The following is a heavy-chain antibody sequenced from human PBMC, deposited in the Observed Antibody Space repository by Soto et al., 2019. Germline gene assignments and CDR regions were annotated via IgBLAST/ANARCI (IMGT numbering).Heavy chain of an antibody. J-gene: IGHJ6*03. Sequence: QVQLVQSGAEVKKPGASVKVSCKASGYTFTSYDINWVRQATGQGLEWMGWMNPNSGNTGYAQKFQGRVTMTRNTSISTAYMELSSLRSEDTAVYYCAREERSSSEFLGRYYYYYMDVWGKGTTVTVSS. CDR1: GYTFTSYD. CDR3: AREERSSSEFLGRYYYYYMDV. D-gene: IGHD6-6*01. V-gene: IGHV1-8*01. CDR2: MNPNSGNT.